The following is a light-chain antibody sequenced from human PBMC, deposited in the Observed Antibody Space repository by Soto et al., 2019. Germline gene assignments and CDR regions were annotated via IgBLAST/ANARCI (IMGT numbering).Light chain of an antibody. CDR1: QSVSSSY. V-gene: IGKV3-20*01. CDR3: QQYSSSPLT. Sequence: IVLTQSPGTLSLSPGERATLSCRASQSVSSSYLAWYQQKPGQAPRLLIYGTSNRATGIPDRFSGSGSGTDFTLTISRLEPEDFAVYYCQQYSSSPLTFGGGTKVDIK. J-gene: IGKJ4*01. CDR2: GTS.